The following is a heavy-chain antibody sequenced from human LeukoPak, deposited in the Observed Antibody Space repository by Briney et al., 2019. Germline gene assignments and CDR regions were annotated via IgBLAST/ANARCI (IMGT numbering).Heavy chain of an antibody. D-gene: IGHD2-21*02. CDR2: INPNSGGT. Sequence: ASVKVSCKASGYTFTGYYMHWVRQAPGQGLEWMGWINPNSGGTNYAQKFQGRVTMTRDTSISTAYMELSRLRSDDTAVYYCARARGVVTAINYWGQGTLVTVSS. CDR3: ARARGVVTAINY. J-gene: IGHJ4*02. CDR1: GYTFTGYY. V-gene: IGHV1-2*02.